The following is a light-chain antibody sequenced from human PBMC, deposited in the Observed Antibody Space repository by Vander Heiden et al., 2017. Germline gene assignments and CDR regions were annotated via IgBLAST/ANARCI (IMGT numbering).Light chain of an antibody. CDR3: QSYDSSLSGSKV. V-gene: IGLV1-40*01. Sequence: QSVLTQPPSVSGAPGQRVTISCTGSSSTIGAGYDVPWYQQLPGTAPKLLIYGNSNRPAGVPDRFSGAKSGTSASRAITGLQAEEEADYYCQSYDSSLSGSKVFGGGTKLTVL. CDR2: GNS. CDR1: SSTIGAGYD. J-gene: IGLJ3*02.